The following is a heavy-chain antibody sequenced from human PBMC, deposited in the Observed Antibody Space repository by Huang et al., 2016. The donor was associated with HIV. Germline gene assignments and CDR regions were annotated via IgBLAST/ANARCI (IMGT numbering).Heavy chain of an antibody. V-gene: IGHV4-39*02. D-gene: IGHD3-22*01. CDR1: FASISGNSTY. CDR3: ASGPVIVSISRFYFEQ. J-gene: IGHJ4*02. Sequence: LLLRESGSGLVKTSETMSLSCTVAFASISGNSTYWTWVRQSPGKGLEWIASMHYGGRTYYNPALKSRVSMSVDTSHNQHFSLTLASVTAADTAVYFCASGPVIVSISRFYFEQWGPGIFVTV. CDR2: MHYGGRT.